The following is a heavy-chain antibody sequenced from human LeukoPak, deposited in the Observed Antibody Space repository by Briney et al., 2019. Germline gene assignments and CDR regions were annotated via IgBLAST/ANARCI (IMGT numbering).Heavy chain of an antibody. CDR1: GFSLSTSAVG. CDR2: IYWDDDK. Sequence: SGPTLVKPTQTLTLTCTFSGFSLSTSAVGVGWIRHPPGKALEWLALIYWDDDKRYSPSLKSRLTITKDTSKNQVVLTMTNMDPVDTATYYCARRTAAPGSSWYLFDYWGQGTLVTVSS. J-gene: IGHJ4*02. V-gene: IGHV2-5*02. CDR3: ARRTAAPGSSWYLFDY. D-gene: IGHD6-13*01.